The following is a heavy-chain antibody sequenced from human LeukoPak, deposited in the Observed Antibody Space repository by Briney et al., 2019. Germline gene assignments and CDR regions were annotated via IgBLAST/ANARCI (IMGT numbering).Heavy chain of an antibody. Sequence: GASVKVSCKTSGYSFTSYYIHWVRQPPGQGLDGMGWINPSSGGTECAQKFQGKITITGDTSISTAYMELSRLRSDDTAVYYCARDRGSSWYVDYWGQGTLVTVSS. CDR3: ARDRGSSWYVDY. CDR1: GYSFTSYY. CDR2: INPSSGGT. V-gene: IGHV1-2*02. J-gene: IGHJ4*02. D-gene: IGHD6-13*01.